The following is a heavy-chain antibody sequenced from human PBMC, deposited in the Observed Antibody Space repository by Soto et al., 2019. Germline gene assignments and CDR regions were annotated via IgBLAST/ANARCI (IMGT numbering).Heavy chain of an antibody. CDR2: IYYSGST. V-gene: IGHV4-30-4*01. D-gene: IGHD3-10*01. Sequence: PSETLSLTCTVSGGSISSGDYYWSWIRQPPGKGLEWIGYIYYSGSTYYNPSLKSRVTISVDTSKNQFSLKLSSVTAADTAVYYCARALLWFGRYNWFDPWGQGTLVTVSS. CDR1: GGSISSGDYY. J-gene: IGHJ5*02. CDR3: ARALLWFGRYNWFDP.